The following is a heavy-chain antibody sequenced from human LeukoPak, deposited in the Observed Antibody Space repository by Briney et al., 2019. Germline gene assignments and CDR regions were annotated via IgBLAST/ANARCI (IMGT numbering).Heavy chain of an antibody. CDR2: MNPNSRNT. J-gene: IGHJ6*02. CDR1: GYTFTSYD. Sequence: VASVKVSCKASGYTFTSYDINWVRQATGQGLEWMGWMNPNSRNTGYAQKFQGRVTMTRNTSISTAYMELSSLRSEDTAVYYCARAKSYYDFWSGTPYYYYYGMDVWGQGTTVTVSS. D-gene: IGHD3-3*01. CDR3: ARAKSYYDFWSGTPYYYYYGMDV. V-gene: IGHV1-8*01.